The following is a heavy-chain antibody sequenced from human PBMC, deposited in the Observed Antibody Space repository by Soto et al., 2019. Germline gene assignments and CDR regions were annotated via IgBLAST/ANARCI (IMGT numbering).Heavy chain of an antibody. CDR3: ADDPKGVGRYHEVEYFQH. CDR2: ISYDGRNK. Sequence: QVQLVESGGGVVQPGRSLRLSCAASGFTFSSYGMHWVRQAPGKGLEWVAVISYDGRNKYYADSVKGRFTITRDNSKNTLYLERNSLRAEDTAVYYCADDPKGVGRYHEVEYFQHWGQGTLVTVSS. D-gene: IGHD1-26*01. J-gene: IGHJ1*01. CDR1: GFTFSSYG. V-gene: IGHV3-30*18.